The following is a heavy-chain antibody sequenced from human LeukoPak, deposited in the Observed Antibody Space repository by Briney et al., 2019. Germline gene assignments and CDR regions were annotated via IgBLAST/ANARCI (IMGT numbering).Heavy chain of an antibody. J-gene: IGHJ5*02. CDR3: ARESSRVALFLEWLLPPNWFDP. CDR1: GGSFSGYY. D-gene: IGHD3-3*01. Sequence: SETLSLTCAVYGGSFSGYYWSWIRQPPGKGLEWIGEINHSGSTNYNPSLKSRVTISIHTSKNQFSLKLSSVTAADTAVYYCARESSRVALFLEWLLPPNWFDPWGQGTLVTVSS. CDR2: INHSGST. V-gene: IGHV4-34*01.